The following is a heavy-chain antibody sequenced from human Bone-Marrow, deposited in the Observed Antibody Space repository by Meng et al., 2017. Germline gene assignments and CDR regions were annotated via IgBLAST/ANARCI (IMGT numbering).Heavy chain of an antibody. J-gene: IGHJ4*02. Sequence: GGSLRPSCAASGFTFSNFWMHWVRQAPGKGLGWVSRINSDGNSTNYADSVKGRFTISRDNAKNTLFLQMNSLRVEDTSVYYCARPRGGDFYDTWGQGTLVTVSS. CDR3: ARPRGGDFYDT. CDR2: INSDGNST. V-gene: IGHV3-74*01. CDR1: GFTFSNFW. D-gene: IGHD2-21*02.